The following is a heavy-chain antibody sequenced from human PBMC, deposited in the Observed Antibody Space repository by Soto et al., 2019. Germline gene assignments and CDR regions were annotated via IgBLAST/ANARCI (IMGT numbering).Heavy chain of an antibody. CDR3: ARSTFGRNYDHY. CDR2: INSDGSST. CDR1: GFTFSNYW. J-gene: IGHJ4*02. Sequence: GGSLRLSCAASGFTFSNYWMHWVRQAPGKGLVWVSRINSDGSSTRYADSVKGRFTISRDNAKNTLYLQMSSLRAEDTAIYYCARSTFGRNYDHYWGQGALVTVSS. V-gene: IGHV3-74*01. D-gene: IGHD3-3*01.